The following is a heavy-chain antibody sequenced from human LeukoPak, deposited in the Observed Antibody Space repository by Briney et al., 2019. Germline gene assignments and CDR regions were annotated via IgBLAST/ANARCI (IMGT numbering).Heavy chain of an antibody. CDR1: GGSISSYY. Sequence: SETLSLTCTVSGGSISSYYWSWIRQPAGKGLEWIGRIYTSGSTNYNPSLKSRVTISVDTSKNQFSLKLSSVAAADPAVYYCARVGGRPTVTNGFDYWGQGTLVTVSS. CDR2: IYTSGST. CDR3: ARVGGRPTVTNGFDY. V-gene: IGHV4-4*07. J-gene: IGHJ4*02. D-gene: IGHD4-17*01.